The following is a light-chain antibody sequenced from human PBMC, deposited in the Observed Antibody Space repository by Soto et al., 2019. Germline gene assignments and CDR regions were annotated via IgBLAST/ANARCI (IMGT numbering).Light chain of an antibody. J-gene: IGKJ1*01. Sequence: IVLTQSPDTLSLYPGERATLSCRASQSVSSNYLAWYQQKLGQAPRLLIYDASMRATGIPDRFSGSGSGTDFTLTISRLEPEDFVVYYCQQYGRSPTFGQGTKVDIK. V-gene: IGKV3-20*01. CDR2: DAS. CDR3: QQYGRSPT. CDR1: QSVSSNY.